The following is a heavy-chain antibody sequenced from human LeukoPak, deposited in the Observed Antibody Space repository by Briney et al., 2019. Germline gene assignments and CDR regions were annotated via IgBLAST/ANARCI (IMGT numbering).Heavy chain of an antibody. Sequence: GGSLRLSCAASGFVVGGNYMSWVRQAPGKGLEWVSSISSSSSYIYYADSVKGRFTISRDNSRNTMYLQMNSLRAEDTAVYYCARALSSGWSHAIDIWGQGTMVTVSS. V-gene: IGHV3-21*01. D-gene: IGHD6-19*01. CDR1: GFVVGGNY. CDR3: ARALSSGWSHAIDI. J-gene: IGHJ3*02. CDR2: ISSSSSYI.